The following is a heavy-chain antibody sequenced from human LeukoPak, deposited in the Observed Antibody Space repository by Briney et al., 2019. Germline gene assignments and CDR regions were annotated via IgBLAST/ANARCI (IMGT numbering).Heavy chain of an antibody. V-gene: IGHV3-23*01. CDR3: ARVIRGVPGKGYFDY. Sequence: GGSLRLSCATSGYIFSTYALSWVRQAPGKGLGWASNISGSSGSTYHADSVKGRFTISRDSSKNTLYLQMKSLRAEGTGIYYCARVIRGVPGKGYFDYWGEGNLVTVSS. J-gene: IGHJ4*02. CDR2: ISGSSGST. D-gene: IGHD3-10*01. CDR1: GYIFSTYA.